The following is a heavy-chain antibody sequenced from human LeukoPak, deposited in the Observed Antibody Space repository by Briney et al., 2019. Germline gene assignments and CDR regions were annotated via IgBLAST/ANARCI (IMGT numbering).Heavy chain of an antibody. CDR1: GFXFDSYA. J-gene: IGHJ4*02. Sequence: GGSLRLSCAASGFXFDSYAIHWVRQAPGKGLEWVSSISSSNTYIYYADSVKGRFTISRDNAKNSLYLQMNSLRAEDTAVYYCARAAGYCSGGRCYEYYFDYWGQGTLVTVSS. D-gene: IGHD2-15*01. V-gene: IGHV3-21*01. CDR2: ISSSNTYI. CDR3: ARAAGYCSGGRCYEYYFDY.